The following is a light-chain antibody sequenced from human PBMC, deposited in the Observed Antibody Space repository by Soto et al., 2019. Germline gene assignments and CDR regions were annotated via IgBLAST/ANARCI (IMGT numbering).Light chain of an antibody. CDR3: CSYAGSYNFFV. J-gene: IGLJ1*01. V-gene: IGLV2-11*01. Sequence: QSVLTQPRSVSGSPGQSVTISCTGSSTDVGAYNYVSWYQQQPGKAPKLMIYDVSIRPSGVTDRFSGSKSGNTASLTISGLQAEDDGDYYCCSYAGSYNFFVFGTGTKLTVL. CDR1: STDVGAYNY. CDR2: DVS.